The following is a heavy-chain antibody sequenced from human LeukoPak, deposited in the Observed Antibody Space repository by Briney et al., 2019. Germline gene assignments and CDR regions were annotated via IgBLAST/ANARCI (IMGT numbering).Heavy chain of an antibody. D-gene: IGHD3-22*01. J-gene: IGHJ4*02. Sequence: GGSLRLSCAASGFTVSSNYMSWVRQAPGKGLEWVSVIYSGGSTYYADSVKGRFTISRDNSKNTLYLQMNSLRAEDTAVYYCASYDSSGALFDYWGQGTLVTVSS. CDR2: IYSGGST. CDR3: ASYDSSGALFDY. V-gene: IGHV3-53*01. CDR1: GFTVSSNY.